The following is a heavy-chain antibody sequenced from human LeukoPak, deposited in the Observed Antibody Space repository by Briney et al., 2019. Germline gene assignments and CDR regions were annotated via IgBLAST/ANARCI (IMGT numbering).Heavy chain of an antibody. D-gene: IGHD2-15*01. J-gene: IGHJ4*02. Sequence: PSETLSPTCAVYGGSFSGYYWSWIRQPPGKGLEWIGEINHSGSTNYNPSLKSRVTISVDTSKNHFSLKLSSVTAADTAVYYCARAGYCSGGSCFRGSSTWGQGTLVTVSS. CDR2: INHSGST. V-gene: IGHV4-34*01. CDR1: GGSFSGYY. CDR3: ARAGYCSGGSCFRGSST.